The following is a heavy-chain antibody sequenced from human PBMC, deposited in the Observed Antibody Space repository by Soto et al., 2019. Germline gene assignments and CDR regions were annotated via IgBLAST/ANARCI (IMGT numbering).Heavy chain of an antibody. CDR1: RFTFSSYV. J-gene: IGHJ4*02. CDR3: AKDGRAYCSSTSCYPFDY. D-gene: IGHD2-2*01. V-gene: IGHV3-23*01. CDR2: ISGSGGST. Sequence: GSLRLSCAASRFTFSSYVMSWVRQAPGKGLEWVSTISGSGGSTYYADSVKGRFTISRDNSKNTLYLQMNSLRAEDTAVYYCAKDGRAYCSSTSCYPFDYWGQGTLVTVSS.